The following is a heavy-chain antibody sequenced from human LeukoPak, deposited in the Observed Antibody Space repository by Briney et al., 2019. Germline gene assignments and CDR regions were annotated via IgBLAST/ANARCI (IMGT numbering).Heavy chain of an antibody. CDR2: ISSSSSYI. Sequence: RPGGSLRLSCVVSGFTFSSYHMNWVRQAPGKGLEWVSSISSSSSYIYYADSVRGRFTISRDNAKNSLYLQMNSLRAEDTAVYYCARDDLRDGYNPGDYWGQGTLVTVSS. CDR1: GFTFSSYH. J-gene: IGHJ4*02. V-gene: IGHV3-21*01. CDR3: ARDDLRDGYNPGDY. D-gene: IGHD5-24*01.